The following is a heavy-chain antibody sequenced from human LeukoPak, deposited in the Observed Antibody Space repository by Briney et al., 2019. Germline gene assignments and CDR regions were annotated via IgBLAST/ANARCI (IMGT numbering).Heavy chain of an antibody. Sequence: TGGSLRLSCAASGFTFSSYGMTWVRQAPGKGLEWVSAISGSGSGGSTYYADSVKGRFTISRDNSKNTLYLQMNSLRAEDTAVYYCARGPSGYHNTGGQGTLVTVSS. CDR1: GFTFSSYG. CDR3: ARGPSGYHNT. D-gene: IGHD5-12*01. CDR2: ISGSGSGGST. J-gene: IGHJ4*02. V-gene: IGHV3-23*01.